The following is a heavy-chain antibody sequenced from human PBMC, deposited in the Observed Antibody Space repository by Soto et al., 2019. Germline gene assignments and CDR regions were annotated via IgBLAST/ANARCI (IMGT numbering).Heavy chain of an antibody. Sequence: TLSLDCTVSGGSISSCGYDWSFIRQHPGKGLEWIGYIYYSGSTYYNPSLKSRVTISVDTSKNQFSLKLSSVTAAYTAVYYCARVYLGTKYYYYMDVWGKGTTVTVS. CDR1: GGSISSCGYD. CDR2: IYYSGST. V-gene: IGHV4-31*03. CDR3: ARVYLGTKYYYYMDV. D-gene: IGHD1-7*01. J-gene: IGHJ6*03.